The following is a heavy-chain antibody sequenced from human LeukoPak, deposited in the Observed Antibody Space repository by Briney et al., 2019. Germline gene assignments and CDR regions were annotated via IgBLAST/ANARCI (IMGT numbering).Heavy chain of an antibody. CDR1: DYTFNTYV. CDR2: ISARNGDT. D-gene: IGHD4-23*01. J-gene: IGHJ4*02. V-gene: IGHV1-18*01. CDR3: ARGEETTVITPFIY. Sequence: VSVNVSRTTSDYTFNTYVINWVRQAPGKGLEWMGWISARNGDTVYAQKFQGRLTLTTDTSTSTAYMELRSLSSDDTAIYYCARGEETTVITPFIYWGQGTLVTVSS.